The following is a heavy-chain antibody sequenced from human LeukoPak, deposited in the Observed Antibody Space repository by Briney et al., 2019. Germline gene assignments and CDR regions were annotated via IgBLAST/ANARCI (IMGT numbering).Heavy chain of an antibody. CDR3: ASYYHDSSGLN. Sequence: GRSQRLSCAASGFTFSSYAMHWVRQAPGKGLEWVAVISYDGSNKYYADSVKGRFTISRDNSKNKLYLQMNSLRAEDTAVYYWASYYHDSSGLNWGQGTLVTVSS. CDR1: GFTFSSYA. CDR2: ISYDGSNK. V-gene: IGHV3-30-3*01. J-gene: IGHJ4*01. D-gene: IGHD3-22*01.